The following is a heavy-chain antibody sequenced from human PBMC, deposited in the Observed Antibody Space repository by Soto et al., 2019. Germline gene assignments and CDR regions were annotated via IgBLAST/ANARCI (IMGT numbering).Heavy chain of an antibody. CDR1: GGSISSGDYY. J-gene: IGHJ4*02. CDR2: IYYSGST. D-gene: IGHD6-19*01. Sequence: SETLSLTCTVSGGSISSGDYYWSWIRQPPGKGLEWIGYIYYSGSTYYNPSLKSRVTISVDTSKNQFSLKLSSVTAADTAVYYCAREGGVAGTEHFDYWGQGTLVTVSS. CDR3: AREGGVAGTEHFDY. V-gene: IGHV4-30-4*01.